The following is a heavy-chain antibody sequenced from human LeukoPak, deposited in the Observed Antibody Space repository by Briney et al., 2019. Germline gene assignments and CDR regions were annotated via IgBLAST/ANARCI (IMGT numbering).Heavy chain of an antibody. CDR1: GYTFTNFY. CDR2: INPDSGDS. V-gene: IGHV1-2*02. J-gene: IGHJ4*02. Sequence: GASVTVSCKAPGYTFTNFYTHWVRQAPGQGLEWMGWINPDSGDSNYTQHFQGRVTMTRDTSISTAYMELSRLRSDDTAVYYCARGSSNWSTRFHSWGQGTLVTVSS. D-gene: IGHD6-13*01. CDR3: ARGSSNWSTRFHS.